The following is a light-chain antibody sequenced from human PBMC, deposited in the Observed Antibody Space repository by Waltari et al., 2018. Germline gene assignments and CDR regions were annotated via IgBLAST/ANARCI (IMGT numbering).Light chain of an antibody. V-gene: IGLV2-14*01. CDR3: SSYTSTTLL. CDR2: EVT. J-gene: IGLJ2*01. Sequence: QSALTQPASVSGSPGQSISISCTGTTNAIGDYDFVSWYQQHPGKAPKLIIYEVTHRPSGISHRFSASKSGNTASLTISGLQPEDEADYYCSSYTSTTLLFGGGTTLTVL. CDR1: TNAIGDYDF.